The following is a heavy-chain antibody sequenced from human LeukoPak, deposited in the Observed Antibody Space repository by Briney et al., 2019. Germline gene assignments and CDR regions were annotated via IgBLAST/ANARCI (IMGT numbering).Heavy chain of an antibody. J-gene: IGHJ4*02. CDR1: GGSISSYY. CDR2: IYTSGST. Sequence: SSETLSLTRTVSGGSISSYYWSWIRQPAGKGREWIGHIYTSGSTNYNPSLKSRVTMSVDTSKNEFSLKLTSVTAADTAVYYCAREEYGDYTVDWGRGTLITVSS. D-gene: IGHD4-17*01. CDR3: AREEYGDYTVD. V-gene: IGHV4-4*07.